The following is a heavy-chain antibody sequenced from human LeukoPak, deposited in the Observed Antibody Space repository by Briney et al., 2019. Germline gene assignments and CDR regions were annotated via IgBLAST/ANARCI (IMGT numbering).Heavy chain of an antibody. CDR2: ISTSSSII. J-gene: IGHJ4*02. Sequence: GGSLRLSCAASGFTFSSYNMNWVRQAPGKGLEWVSYISTSSSIIYYADSVKGRFTISRDNANNSLYLQMNSLRAEDTAVYYCARDLQRPDYYDSSGYAYWGQGTLVTVSS. V-gene: IGHV3-48*04. CDR1: GFTFSSYN. D-gene: IGHD3-22*01. CDR3: ARDLQRPDYYDSSGYAY.